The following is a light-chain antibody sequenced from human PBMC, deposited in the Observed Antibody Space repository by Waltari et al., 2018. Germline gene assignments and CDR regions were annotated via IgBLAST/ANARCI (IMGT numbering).Light chain of an antibody. Sequence: QSVLTQPPSVSGAPGQRVTIPCTGSGSNIRAGYDVHWYQQLPGKAPKPLVYGTSTRPLGVPDRYFGSQSGTSASLAITGVQAEDEADYYCQSYDTSLSVVFGGGTKLTVL. CDR2: GTS. CDR3: QSYDTSLSVV. CDR1: GSNIRAGYD. V-gene: IGLV1-40*01. J-gene: IGLJ2*01.